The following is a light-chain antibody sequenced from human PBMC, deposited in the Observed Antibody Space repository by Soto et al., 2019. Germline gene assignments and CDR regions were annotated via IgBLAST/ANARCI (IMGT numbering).Light chain of an antibody. CDR3: QQSYITPRA. J-gene: IGKJ4*01. V-gene: IGKV1-39*01. Sequence: DIQMTQSPPSLSASVGDRVTITCRASQNITYFLNWYQQKAGNAPKLLIYGTSTLQSGVPSRFXGSXSETEFTLTITSLQPEDFATYFCQQSYITPRAFCGGTKVE. CDR2: GTS. CDR1: QNITYF.